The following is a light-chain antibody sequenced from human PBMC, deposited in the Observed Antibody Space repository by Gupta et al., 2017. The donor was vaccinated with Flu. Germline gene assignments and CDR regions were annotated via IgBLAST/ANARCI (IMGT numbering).Light chain of an antibody. CDR2: GAS. V-gene: IGKV3-20*01. Sequence: EIVLTPYPGTLSLSPGEGATLSCRASQSVSSNYLAWYQQKPGQAPSLLIHGASSRATGIPDRFSGSGSGTDFTLTISRLEPEDFAVYYCQQYGNSPFTFGHGTKVDIK. J-gene: IGKJ3*01. CDR3: QQYGNSPFT. CDR1: QSVSSNY.